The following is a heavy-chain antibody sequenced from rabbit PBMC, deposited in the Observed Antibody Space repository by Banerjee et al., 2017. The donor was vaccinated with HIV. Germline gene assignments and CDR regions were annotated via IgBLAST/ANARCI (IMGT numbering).Heavy chain of an antibody. CDR3: ARGPGSSYYRANL. J-gene: IGHJ4*01. V-gene: IGHV1S40*01. CDR1: GIDFSSHYY. D-gene: IGHD8-1*01. Sequence: QALEESGGDLVKPGGTLTLTCKASGIDFSSHYYMCRVRQAPGKGLEWIGCIYTGSGSTDYASWAKGRFTISKPSSTTVTLQMTSLTDADTATYFCARGPGSSYYRANLWGQGTLVTVS. CDR2: IYTGSGST.